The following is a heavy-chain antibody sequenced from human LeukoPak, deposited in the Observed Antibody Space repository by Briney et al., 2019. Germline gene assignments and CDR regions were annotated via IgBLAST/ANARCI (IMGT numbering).Heavy chain of an antibody. Sequence: GGSLRLSCAASGFTFSNYSMNWVRQAPGKGLEWVSSITSTSNYIYYADSVKGRFTISRDNAKNSLYLQMNSLRAEDTAVYYCARPGDPDIWGQGTMVTVSS. CDR1: GFTFSNYS. D-gene: IGHD3-10*01. J-gene: IGHJ3*02. CDR2: ITSTSNYI. V-gene: IGHV3-21*01. CDR3: ARPGDPDI.